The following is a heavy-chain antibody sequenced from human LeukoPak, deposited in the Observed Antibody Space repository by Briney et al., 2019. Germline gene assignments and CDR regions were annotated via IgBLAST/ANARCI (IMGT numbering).Heavy chain of an antibody. CDR2: TDPSDSYT. Sequence: GGSLEISLKGSGYHFTNYWINWVRPMPGKGLGWMGRTDPSDSYTNYSPSFQGHVTISIEKSISTAYLQWSSLKASDTAIYYCARQGYYGSGSYYYWGQGTLVTVSS. D-gene: IGHD3-10*01. V-gene: IGHV5-10-1*01. J-gene: IGHJ4*02. CDR3: ARQGYYGSGSYYY. CDR1: GYHFTNYW.